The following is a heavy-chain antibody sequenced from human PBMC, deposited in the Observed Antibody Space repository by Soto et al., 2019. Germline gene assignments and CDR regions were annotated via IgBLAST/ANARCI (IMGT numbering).Heavy chain of an antibody. CDR1: GFAFSSYP. Sequence: GGSLRLSCAASGFAFSSYPMSWVRQAPGKGLEWVSAINAGSGGGAYYTKSVEGRFTISRDNSKNTLYLQMNSLRAEDTAIYYCAKKRSLNKAPSDYWGQGTLVTVSS. CDR3: AKKRSLNKAPSDY. V-gene: IGHV3-23*01. CDR2: INAGSGGGA. J-gene: IGHJ4*02.